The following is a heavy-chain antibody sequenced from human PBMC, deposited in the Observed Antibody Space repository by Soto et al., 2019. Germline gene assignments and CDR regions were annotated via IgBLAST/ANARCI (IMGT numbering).Heavy chain of an antibody. J-gene: IGHJ4*02. CDR3: AGGHLYDSSDSGSDY. D-gene: IGHD6-25*01. V-gene: IGHV1-69*06. CDR2: IMPIFATA. CDR1: GGTFDTYA. Sequence: QLVQSGAEVKKPGSSVKVSCTASGGTFDTYAFSWVRQAPGQGLEWMGGIMPIFATASYAQKFQGRVTITADKSTSTAYIELTSLTSDDTAVYYCAGGHLYDSSDSGSDYWGQGTLITVSS.